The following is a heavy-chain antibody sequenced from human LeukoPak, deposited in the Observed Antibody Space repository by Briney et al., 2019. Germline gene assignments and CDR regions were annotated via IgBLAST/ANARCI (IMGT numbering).Heavy chain of an antibody. J-gene: IGHJ6*03. CDR2: IYYSGST. V-gene: IGHV4-39*01. CDR1: VGSISSSSYY. Sequence: KSSETLSLTCTVSVGSISSSSYYWGWIRQPPGKGLEWIGSIYYSGSTYYNPSLKSRVTISVDTSKNQFSLKLSSVTAADTAVYYCARSRAYYYYYYMDVWGKGTTVTVSS. CDR3: ARSRAYYYYYYMDV.